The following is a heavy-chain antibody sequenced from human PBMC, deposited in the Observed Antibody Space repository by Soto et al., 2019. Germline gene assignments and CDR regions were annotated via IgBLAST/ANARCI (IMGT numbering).Heavy chain of an antibody. CDR2: ISHDGTKK. Sequence: GWSLRLSCASSVFTLFSFGMHWVRQAPGKGLEWVTLISHDGTKKYYADSVKGRFTISRDNSKNTLYLQMNSLRVEDTAVYYCAKDREPYSRSWPYYWGQGTLVTVSS. D-gene: IGHD6-13*01. J-gene: IGHJ4*02. CDR3: AKDREPYSRSWPYY. V-gene: IGHV3-30*18. CDR1: VFTLFSFG.